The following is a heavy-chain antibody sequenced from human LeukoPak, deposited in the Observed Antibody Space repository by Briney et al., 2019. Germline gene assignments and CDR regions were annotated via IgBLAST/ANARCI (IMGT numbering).Heavy chain of an antibody. Sequence: GGSLRLSCAASGFTFSSYAMSWVRQAPGKGLEWVSAISGSGGSTYYADSVKGRFTISRDNSKNTLYLQMNSLRAEDTAVYYCAKDPDSSSWCADFDYWGQGTLVTVSS. CDR3: AKDPDSSSWCADFDY. D-gene: IGHD6-13*01. J-gene: IGHJ4*02. CDR2: ISGSGGST. V-gene: IGHV3-23*01. CDR1: GFTFSSYA.